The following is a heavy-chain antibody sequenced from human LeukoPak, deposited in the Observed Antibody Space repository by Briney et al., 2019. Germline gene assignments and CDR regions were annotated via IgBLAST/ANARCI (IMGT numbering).Heavy chain of an antibody. Sequence: GRSLRLSCAASGFIFHTYGMRLVRQAPGKGLEGVSLITCSGGNSYYEDSVKGRFTISRDNSKNTLYLQMNSLRADDTAVYYCAKDGQRVLYSSGFPYFDYWGRGTLVTVSS. CDR1: GFIFHTYG. D-gene: IGHD6-19*01. J-gene: IGHJ4*02. CDR3: AKDGQRVLYSSGFPYFDY. CDR2: ITCSGGNS. V-gene: IGHV3-23*01.